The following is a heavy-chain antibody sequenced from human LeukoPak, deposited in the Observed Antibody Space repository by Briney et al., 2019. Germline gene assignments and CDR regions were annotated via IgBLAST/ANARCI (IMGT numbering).Heavy chain of an antibody. D-gene: IGHD3-3*01. CDR1: GFTFSDYY. Sequence: GGSLRLSCAASGFTFSDYYMSWIRQAPGKGLEWVSYISSSGSTIYYADSVKGRFTISRDNAKNSLYLQMNSLRAEDTAVYYCARALYYDFWSGSPDDAFDIWGQGTMVTVSS. V-gene: IGHV3-11*01. CDR3: ARALYYDFWSGSPDDAFDI. CDR2: ISSSGSTI. J-gene: IGHJ3*02.